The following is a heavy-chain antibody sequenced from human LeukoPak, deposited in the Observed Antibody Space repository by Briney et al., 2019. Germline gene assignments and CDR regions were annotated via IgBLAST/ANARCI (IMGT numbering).Heavy chain of an antibody. CDR1: GGSISSYY. V-gene: IGHV4-59*01. CDR3: ARVGDGNFDY. Sequence: SETLSLTCTVSGGSISSYYWSWIRQPPGKGLEWIGYNSYSGNTNKNPSLKSRLITSVDTSKNQFSLKLSSVTAADTAVYYCARVGDGNFDYWGQGTLVTVSS. J-gene: IGHJ4*02. CDR2: NSYSGNT.